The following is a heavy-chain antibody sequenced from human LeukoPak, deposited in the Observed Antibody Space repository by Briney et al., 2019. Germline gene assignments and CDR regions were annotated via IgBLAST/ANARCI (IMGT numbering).Heavy chain of an antibody. J-gene: IGHJ4*02. CDR2: ISAYNGNT. Sequence: ASVKVSCKASGYTFTSYGISWVRQAPGQGLEWMGGISAYNGNTNYAQKLQGRVTMTTDTSTSTAYMELRSLRSDDTAVYYCAREGIVVVPAAMRYFDYWGQGTLVTVSS. CDR1: GYTFTSYG. CDR3: AREGIVVVPAAMRYFDY. V-gene: IGHV1-18*01. D-gene: IGHD2-2*01.